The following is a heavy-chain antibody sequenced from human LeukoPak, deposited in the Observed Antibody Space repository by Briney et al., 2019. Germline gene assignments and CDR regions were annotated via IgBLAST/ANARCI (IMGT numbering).Heavy chain of an antibody. CDR2: IYSGGST. J-gene: IGHJ4*02. V-gene: IGHV3-66*01. Sequence: GGSLRLSCAASGFSVSIDYMSWVRQAPGKGLEWVSVIYSGGSTYYADSVKGRFTISRDNSKNTLYLQMNSLRAEDTAVYYCARGEVGATPSFDYWGQGTLVTVSS. CDR3: ARGEVGATPSFDY. CDR1: GFSVSIDY. D-gene: IGHD1-26*01.